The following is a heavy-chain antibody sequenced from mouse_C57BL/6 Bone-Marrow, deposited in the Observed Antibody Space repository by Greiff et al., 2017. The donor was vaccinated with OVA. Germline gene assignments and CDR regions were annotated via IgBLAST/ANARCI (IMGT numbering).Heavy chain of an antibody. CDR2: IDPENGDT. J-gene: IGHJ2*01. Sequence: DVQLQESGAELVRPGASVKLSCTASGFNIKDDYMHWVKQRPEQGLEWIGWIDPENGDTEYASKFQGKATITADPSSNTAYLQLSSLTSEDTAVYYCTRTTVVADFDYWGQGTTLTVSS. V-gene: IGHV14-4*01. D-gene: IGHD1-1*01. CDR1: GFNIKDDY. CDR3: TRTTVVADFDY.